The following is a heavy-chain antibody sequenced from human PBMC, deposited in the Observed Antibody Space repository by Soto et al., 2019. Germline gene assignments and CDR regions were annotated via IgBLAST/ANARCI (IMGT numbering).Heavy chain of an antibody. Sequence: ASVKVSCKASGCTFTSYGINWVRQAPGQGLEWMGWISAYNGNTNYAQKLQGRVTMTTDTSTSTAYMELRSLRSDDTAVYYCARSFLEWYTHDYWGQGTLVTVSS. CDR2: ISAYNGNT. CDR3: ARSFLEWYTHDY. J-gene: IGHJ4*02. V-gene: IGHV1-18*01. D-gene: IGHD3-3*01. CDR1: GCTFTSYG.